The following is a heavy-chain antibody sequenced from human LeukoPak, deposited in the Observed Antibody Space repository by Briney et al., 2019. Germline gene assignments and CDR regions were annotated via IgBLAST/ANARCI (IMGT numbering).Heavy chain of an antibody. V-gene: IGHV3-23*01. CDR1: GFTFSSYA. CDR3: AKDRHGILTGYPPLSY. Sequence: PGGSLRLSCAASGFTFSSYAMSWVRQAPGKGLEWVSAISGSGGSTYYADSVKGRFTISRDNSKNTLYLQMNSLRAEDTAVYYCAKDRHGILTGYPPLSYWGQGTLVTVSS. CDR2: ISGSGGST. J-gene: IGHJ4*02. D-gene: IGHD3-9*01.